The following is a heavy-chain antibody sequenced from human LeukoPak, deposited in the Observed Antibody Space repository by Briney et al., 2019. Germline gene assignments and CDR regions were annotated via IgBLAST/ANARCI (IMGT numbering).Heavy chain of an antibody. CDR1: GYTFTGYG. D-gene: IGHD6-13*01. J-gene: IGHJ5*02. CDR2: ISAYNGNT. Sequence: ASVKVSCKASGYTFTGYGISWVRQAPGQGLEWMGWISAYNGNTNYAQKLEGRVTMTTDTSTSTAYMELRSLRSDDTAVYYCAGKYSSSEDWFDPWGQGTLVTVSS. V-gene: IGHV1-18*04. CDR3: AGKYSSSEDWFDP.